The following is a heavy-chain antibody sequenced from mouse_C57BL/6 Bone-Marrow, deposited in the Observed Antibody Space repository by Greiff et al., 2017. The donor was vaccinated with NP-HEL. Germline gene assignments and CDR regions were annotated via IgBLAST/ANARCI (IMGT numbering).Heavy chain of an antibody. V-gene: IGHV1-64*01. D-gene: IGHD1-1*02. CDR1: GYTFTSYW. Sequence: QVQLQQPGAELVKPGASVKLSCKASGYTFTSYWMHWVKQRPGQGLEWIGMIHPNSGSTNYNEKFKSKATLTVDKSSSPAYMQLSSLTSEDSAVYYCAREVLWRGFPYFDYWGQGTTLTVSS. CDR2: IHPNSGST. CDR3: AREVLWRGFPYFDY. J-gene: IGHJ2*01.